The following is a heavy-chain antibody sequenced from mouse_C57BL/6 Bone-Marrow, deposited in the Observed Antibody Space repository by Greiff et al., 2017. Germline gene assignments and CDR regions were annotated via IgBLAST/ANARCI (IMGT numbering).Heavy chain of an antibody. J-gene: IGHJ1*03. D-gene: IGHD1-1*01. Sequence: EVQLQQSGPELVKPGASVKIPCKASGYTFTDYNMDWVKQSHGKSLEWIGDSNPNNGGTIYNQKFKGKATLTVAKSSSTAYMELRSRTSEDTAVYYCARGGTTDWYFDVWGTGTTVTVSS. V-gene: IGHV1-18*01. CDR1: GYTFTDYN. CDR2: SNPNNGGT. CDR3: ARGGTTDWYFDV.